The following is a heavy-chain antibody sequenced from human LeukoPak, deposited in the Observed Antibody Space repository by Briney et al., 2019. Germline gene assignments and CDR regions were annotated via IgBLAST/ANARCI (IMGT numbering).Heavy chain of an antibody. Sequence: ASVKVSRKSSGYTFTSYGISWVRQAPGQGREWVGWISAYNDNTKYAQKLQGRVTMTTDTATSTAYMELRSLRSDDTAVYYCARVGAQGIVVVYMSYFDYWGQGTLVTVSS. CDR2: ISAYNDNT. V-gene: IGHV1-18*01. D-gene: IGHD3-22*01. CDR3: ARVGAQGIVVVYMSYFDY. CDR1: GYTFTSYG. J-gene: IGHJ4*02.